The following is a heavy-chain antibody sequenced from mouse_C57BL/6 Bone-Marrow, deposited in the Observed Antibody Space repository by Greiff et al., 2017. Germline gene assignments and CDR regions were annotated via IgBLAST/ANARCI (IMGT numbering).Heavy chain of an antibody. CDR3: TKFYDALFAY. D-gene: IGHD2-3*01. CDR2: ISSGGDYI. V-gene: IGHV5-9-1*02. Sequence: EVMLVESGAGLVKPGGSLKLSCAASGFTSSSYAMSWVRQTPEKRLEWVAYISSGGDYIYYADTVKGRFTISRDNARNTLYLQMSSLKSEDTAMYYCTKFYDALFAYWGQGTLVTVSA. CDR1: GFTSSSYA. J-gene: IGHJ3*01.